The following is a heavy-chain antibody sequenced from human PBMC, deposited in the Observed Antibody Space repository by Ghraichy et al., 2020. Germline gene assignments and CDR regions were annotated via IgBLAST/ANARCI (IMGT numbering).Heavy chain of an antibody. Sequence: GGSLRLSCAASGFTFSSYSMNWVRQAPGKGLEWVSSINSSSSYIYYAYSVKGRFTISRDNAKNSLYLQMNSLRAEDTAVYYCAVKGSGDYPAQYYYGMDVGCQGTTFTFSS. CDR2: INSSSSYI. D-gene: IGHD4-17*01. J-gene: IGHJ6*02. V-gene: IGHV3-21*01. CDR1: GFTFSSYS. CDR3: AVKGSGDYPAQYYYGMDV.